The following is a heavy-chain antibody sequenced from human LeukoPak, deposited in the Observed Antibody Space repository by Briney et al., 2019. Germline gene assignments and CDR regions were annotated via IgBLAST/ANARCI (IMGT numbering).Heavy chain of an antibody. CDR2: IIPIFGTA. CDR3: ARAVTYYDFWSGPPYFDI. Sequence: SVKVSCKASGYTFTSYYMHWVRQAPGQGLEWMGGIIPIFGTANYAQKFQGRVTITADKSTSTAYMELSSLRSEDTAVYYCARAVTYYDFWSGPPYFDIWGQGTMVTVSS. V-gene: IGHV1-69*06. J-gene: IGHJ3*02. D-gene: IGHD3-3*01. CDR1: GYTFTSYY.